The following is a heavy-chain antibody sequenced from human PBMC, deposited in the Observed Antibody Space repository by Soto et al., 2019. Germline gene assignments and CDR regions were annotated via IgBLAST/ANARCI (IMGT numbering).Heavy chain of an antibody. V-gene: IGHV4-4*01. CDR3: ARLVYDTRLNYMYFDF. D-gene: IGHD3-10*01. J-gene: IGHJ4*02. CDR1: GVSISSGNW. CDR2: IFHDGTA. Sequence: LSLTCAVSGVSISSGNWWTWVRQSPQRGLEYIGEIFHDGTANYYPSFERRVAISVDTPKNQFSLKLTSVTAADTAIYFCARLVYDTRLNYMYFDFWGQGTLVTVSS.